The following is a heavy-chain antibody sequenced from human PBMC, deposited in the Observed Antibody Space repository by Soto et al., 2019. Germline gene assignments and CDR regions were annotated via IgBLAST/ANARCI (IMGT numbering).Heavy chain of an antibody. Sequence: SLRLSCAASGFTFSRYTMHWVRQAPGKGLDWVAVISYDGSDKYYADSVKGRFSISRDNSKNALYLQINSLRAEDTAVFYCARATDPYSRGWLFDYWGQGTPVTVSS. D-gene: IGHD6-19*01. CDR1: GFTFSRYT. CDR2: ISYDGSDK. V-gene: IGHV3-30-3*01. CDR3: ARATDPYSRGWLFDY. J-gene: IGHJ4*02.